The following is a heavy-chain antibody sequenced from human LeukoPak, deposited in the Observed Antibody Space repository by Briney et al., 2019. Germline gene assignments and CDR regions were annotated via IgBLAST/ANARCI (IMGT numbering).Heavy chain of an antibody. D-gene: IGHD3-9*01. J-gene: IGHJ4*02. CDR3: ARDYDILTGIDY. Sequence: GASVKVSCKASGYTFTGYYMHWVRQAPGQGLEGMGWINPNSGGTNYAQNFQGRVTMTRDTSISTAYMELSRLGSDDTAVYYCARDYDILTGIDYWGQGTLVTVSS. CDR1: GYTFTGYY. V-gene: IGHV1-2*02. CDR2: INPNSGGT.